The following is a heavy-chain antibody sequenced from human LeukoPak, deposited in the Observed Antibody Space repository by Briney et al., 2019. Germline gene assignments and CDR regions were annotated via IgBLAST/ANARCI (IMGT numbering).Heavy chain of an antibody. D-gene: IGHD2-2*02. CDR1: GFTFSSYG. J-gene: IGHJ6*03. CDR3: AREDQGHYNYIDV. Sequence: PGGSLRLSCAASGFTFSSYGMSWVRQAPGKGLEWVSAISGSGGSTYYADSVKGRFTISRDNSKNTLYLQMNSLRAEDTAVYYCAREDQGHYNYIDVWGKGTTVTISS. V-gene: IGHV3-23*01. CDR2: ISGSGGST.